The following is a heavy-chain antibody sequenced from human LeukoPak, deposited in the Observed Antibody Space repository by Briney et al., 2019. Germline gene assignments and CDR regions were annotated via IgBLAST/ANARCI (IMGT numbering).Heavy chain of an antibody. Sequence: ASVKVSCKVCGYTLTELSMHWVRQAPGKGLEWMGGFDPEDGETIYAQKFQGRVTMTEDTSTDTAYMELSSLRSEDTAVYYCLNSRVRGVKCAFDIWGQGTMVTVSS. CDR2: FDPEDGET. CDR3: LNSRVRGVKCAFDI. D-gene: IGHD3-10*01. CDR1: GYTLTELS. J-gene: IGHJ3*02. V-gene: IGHV1-24*01.